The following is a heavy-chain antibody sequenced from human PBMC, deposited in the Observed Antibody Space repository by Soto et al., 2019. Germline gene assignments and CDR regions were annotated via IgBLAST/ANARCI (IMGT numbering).Heavy chain of an antibody. Sequence: SETLSLTCTVSGGSISSSSYYWGWIRQPPGKGLEWIGSIYYSGSTYYNPSLKSRVTISVDTSKNQFSLKLSSVTAADTAVYYCARRNSDYSGSGSYYSVFQKPAAQYNWLDPSGEGTLVTVSS. CDR1: GGSISSSSYY. CDR3: ARRNSDYSGSGSYYSVFQKPAAQYNWLDP. J-gene: IGHJ5*02. CDR2: IYYSGST. D-gene: IGHD3-10*01. V-gene: IGHV4-39*01.